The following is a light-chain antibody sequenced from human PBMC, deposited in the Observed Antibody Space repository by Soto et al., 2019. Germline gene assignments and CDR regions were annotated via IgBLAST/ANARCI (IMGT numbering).Light chain of an antibody. V-gene: IGKV1-27*01. Sequence: DIQMTQSPSSLSASVGDRVTITCRASQGISNYLAWYQQKPGKVPKLLIYAASTLQSGPPSQFSGSGSGTEFTLPISSLQPGDVATHYCQKYHSAPITLGQGTRLEIK. J-gene: IGKJ5*01. CDR1: QGISNY. CDR3: QKYHSAPIT. CDR2: AAS.